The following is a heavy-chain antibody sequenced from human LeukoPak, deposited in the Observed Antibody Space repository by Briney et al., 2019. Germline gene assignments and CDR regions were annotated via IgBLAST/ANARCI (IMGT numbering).Heavy chain of an antibody. V-gene: IGHV1-18*01. CDR1: GYTFTSHG. Sequence: ASVKVSCKASGYTFTSHGISWVRQAPGQALEWIGWISAYNGNTNYEQKLQGRVTMTTDTSTSTAYMELRSLRSDDTAVYYCARDISGWYNRYYYYGMDVWGQGTTVTVSS. CDR2: ISAYNGNT. J-gene: IGHJ6*02. D-gene: IGHD6-19*01. CDR3: ARDISGWYNRYYYYGMDV.